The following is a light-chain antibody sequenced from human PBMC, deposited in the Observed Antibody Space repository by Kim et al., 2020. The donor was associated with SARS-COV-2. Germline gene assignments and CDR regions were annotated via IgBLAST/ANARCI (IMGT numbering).Light chain of an antibody. CDR2: WAS. J-gene: IGKJ2*01. CDR3: QQYYSTPYT. V-gene: IGKV4-1*01. CDR1: QSVLYSSNNKNY. Sequence: RATINCKSSQSVLYSSNNKNYLAWYQQKPGQPPKLLIYWASTRESGVPDRFSGSRSGTDFTLTISSLQAEDVAVYYCQQYYSTPYTFGQGTKLEI.